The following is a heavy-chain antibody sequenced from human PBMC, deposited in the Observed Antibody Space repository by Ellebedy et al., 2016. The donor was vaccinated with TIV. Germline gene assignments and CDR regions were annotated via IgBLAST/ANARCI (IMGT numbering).Heavy chain of an antibody. D-gene: IGHD3-16*01. Sequence: GGSLRLXXAASGFTFGSYAMHWVRQAPGKGLEWVAVISYDGSNKYYADSVKGRFTISRDNSKNTLYLQMNSLRAEDTAVYYCARGLGFGSYGVSWEYNWFDPWGQGTLVTVSS. J-gene: IGHJ5*02. V-gene: IGHV3-30-3*01. CDR2: ISYDGSNK. CDR3: ARGLGFGSYGVSWEYNWFDP. CDR1: GFTFGSYA.